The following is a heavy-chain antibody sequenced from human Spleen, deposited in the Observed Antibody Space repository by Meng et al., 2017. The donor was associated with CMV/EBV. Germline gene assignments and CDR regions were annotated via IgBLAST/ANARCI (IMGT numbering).Heavy chain of an antibody. Sequence: SVKVSCKASGYTFTNYDFNWVRQAPGQGLEWMGRIIPILGIANYAQKFQGRVTITADKSTSTAYMELSSLRSEDTAVYYCARGPNNIVVVPAATYYYYGMDVWGQGTTVTVSS. J-gene: IGHJ6*02. V-gene: IGHV1-69*04. CDR3: ARGPNNIVVVPAATYYYYGMDV. D-gene: IGHD2-2*01. CDR1: GYTFTNYD. CDR2: IIPILGIA.